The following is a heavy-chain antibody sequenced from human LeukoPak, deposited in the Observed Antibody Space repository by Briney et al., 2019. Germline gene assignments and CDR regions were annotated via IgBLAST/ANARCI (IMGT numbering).Heavy chain of an antibody. CDR1: GGSIASAGYY. J-gene: IGHJ4*02. CDR2: INYSGST. CDR3: ARGNSDGKREDY. Sequence: KTSETLSLTCTVSGGSIASAGYYWSWIRQHPGQGLEWIGYINYSGSTYYNPSLKSRVTISGDTSKNQFSLKLSSVTAADTAVYYCARGNSDGKREDYWGPGTLLTVSS. D-gene: IGHD2-15*01. V-gene: IGHV4-31*03.